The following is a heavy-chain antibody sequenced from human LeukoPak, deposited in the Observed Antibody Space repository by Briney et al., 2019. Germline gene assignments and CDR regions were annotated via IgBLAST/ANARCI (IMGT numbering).Heavy chain of an antibody. Sequence: PGGSLRLSCAASGFTFTNFAMHWVRQPPGKGLEWIGKIYHSGSTNYNPSLKSRVTISVDKSKNQFSLKLSSVTAADTAVYYCARALWFGELLSQGNWFDPWGQGTLVTVSS. CDR2: IYHSGST. J-gene: IGHJ5*02. CDR1: GFTFTNFAM. V-gene: IGHV4-4*02. D-gene: IGHD3-10*01. CDR3: ARALWFGELLSQGNWFDP.